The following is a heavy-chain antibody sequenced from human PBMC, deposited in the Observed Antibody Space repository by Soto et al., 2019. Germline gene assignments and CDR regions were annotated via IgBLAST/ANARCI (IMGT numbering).Heavy chain of an antibody. CDR2: INPNNGVT. Sequence: QVQLVQSGAEVKKPGASVKVSCKASGYTFTDYYMNWVRQAPGQGLEWMGWINPNNGVTNYAQKFQGRVTMTRDTSISTAYMDLSRLRSDDTAVYYCARGTLTVANRFDPWGQGTQVTVSS. CDR1: GYTFTDYY. V-gene: IGHV1-2*02. J-gene: IGHJ5*02. D-gene: IGHD6-19*01. CDR3: ARGTLTVANRFDP.